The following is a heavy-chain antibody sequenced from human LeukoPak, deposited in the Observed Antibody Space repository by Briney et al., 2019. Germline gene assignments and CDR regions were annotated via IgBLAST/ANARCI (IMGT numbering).Heavy chain of an antibody. CDR2: ISAYNGNT. CDR3: ARATSGYDSWGYFDY. V-gene: IGHV1-18*01. J-gene: IGHJ4*02. D-gene: IGHD5-12*01. CDR1: GYTFTSYG. Sequence: ASVKVSCTASGYTFTSYGISWVRQAPGQGLEWMGWISAYNGNTNYAQKLQGRVTMTTDTSTSTAYMELRSLRSEDTAVYYCARATSGYDSWGYFDYWGQGTLVTVSS.